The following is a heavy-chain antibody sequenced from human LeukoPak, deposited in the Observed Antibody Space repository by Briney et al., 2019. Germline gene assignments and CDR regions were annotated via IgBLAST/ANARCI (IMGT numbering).Heavy chain of an antibody. Sequence: PSETLSLTCTVSGVSISSYYWSWIRQPPGKGLEWIGYIYYSGSTNYNPSLKSRVTISVDTSKNQFSLKLSSVTAADTAVYYCARHPVDFHYYDSSGYYNRYWYFDLWGRGTLVTVSS. CDR2: IYYSGST. D-gene: IGHD3-22*01. CDR3: ARHPVDFHYYDSSGYYNRYWYFDL. CDR1: GVSISSYY. J-gene: IGHJ2*01. V-gene: IGHV4-59*08.